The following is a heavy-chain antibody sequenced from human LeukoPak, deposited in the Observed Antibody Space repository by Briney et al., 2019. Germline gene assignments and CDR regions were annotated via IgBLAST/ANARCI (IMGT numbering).Heavy chain of an antibody. CDR1: GYTLTDLS. J-gene: IGHJ4*02. V-gene: IGHV1-24*01. CDR2: FDPEDGET. D-gene: IGHD1-26*01. CDR3: ATDLSSGSYFPALWY. Sequence: ASVKVSCKASGYTLTDLSMHWVRQAPGKGLEWMGGFDPEDGETIYAQKFQGRVTMTEDTSTDTAYMELSSLRSEDTAVYYCATDLSSGSYFPALWYWGQGTLVTVSS.